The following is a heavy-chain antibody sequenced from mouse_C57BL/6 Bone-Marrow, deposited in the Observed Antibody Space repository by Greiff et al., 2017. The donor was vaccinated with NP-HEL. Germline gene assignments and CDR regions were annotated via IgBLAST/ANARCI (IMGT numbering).Heavy chain of an antibody. CDR1: GYSITSGYY. CDR3: AISYGYDVGFAY. J-gene: IGHJ3*01. Sequence: EVKLVESGPGLVKPSQSLYLTCSVSGYSITSGYYWYWIRQFPGNKLEWMGYIRYDGSNNSNQSLKNRISITRDTSKNQFFLKLNSVTTEDTATVYCAISYGYDVGFAYWGQGTLVTVSA. V-gene: IGHV3-6*01. CDR2: IRYDGSN. D-gene: IGHD2-2*01.